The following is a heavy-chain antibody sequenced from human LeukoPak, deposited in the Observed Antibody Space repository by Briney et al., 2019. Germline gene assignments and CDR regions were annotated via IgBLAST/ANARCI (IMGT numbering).Heavy chain of an antibody. CDR2: ISGSGGAT. CDR3: AKGASGSYADAFDI. CDR1: GFTFNSYG. J-gene: IGHJ3*02. V-gene: IGHV3-23*01. Sequence: GGSLRLSCAASGFTFNSYGMSWVRQAPGKGLEWVSGISGSGGATYYADSVKGRFTVSRDDPHNTLYLQMNSVRAEDTAVYYCAKGASGSYADAFDIWGRGTMVTVSS. D-gene: IGHD1-26*01.